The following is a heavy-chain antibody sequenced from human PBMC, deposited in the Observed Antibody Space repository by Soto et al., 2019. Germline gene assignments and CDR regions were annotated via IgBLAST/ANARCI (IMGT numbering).Heavy chain of an antibody. CDR3: ARRYGGNLDY. J-gene: IGHJ4*02. D-gene: IGHD1-26*01. CDR1: GGSIRSSSHY. CDR2: IYYSGST. V-gene: IGHV4-61*05. Sequence: PSETLSLTCTVSGGSIRSSSHYWGWIRQPPGKGLEWIGYIYYSGSTNYNPSLKSRVTISVDTSKNQFSLKLSSVTAADTAVYYCARRYGGNLDYWGQGTLVTVSS.